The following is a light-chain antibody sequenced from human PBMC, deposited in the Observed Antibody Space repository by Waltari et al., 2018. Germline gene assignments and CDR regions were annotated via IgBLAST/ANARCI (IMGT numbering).Light chain of an antibody. CDR1: SGSVSTSYY. J-gene: IGLJ3*02. V-gene: IGLV8-61*01. CDR3: VLYMTSGISV. Sequence: QTVVTQEPSFSVSPGGTVTLTCGLSSGSVSTSYYPSWYQQTPGRAPRPLIYNTNPRSFVVPDRVSGSILGNKAALTITGAQADDESNYYCVLYMTSGISVFGGGTKLTVL. CDR2: NTN.